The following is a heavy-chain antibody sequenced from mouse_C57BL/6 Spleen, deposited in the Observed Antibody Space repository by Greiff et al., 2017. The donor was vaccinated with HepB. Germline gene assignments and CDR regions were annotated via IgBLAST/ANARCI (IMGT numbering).Heavy chain of an antibody. CDR1: GYSFTSYY. CDR3: ARRDWGGYFDY. Sequence: VQRVESGPELVKPGASVKISCKASGYSFTSYYIHWVKQRPGQGLEWIGWIYPGSGNTKYNEKFKGKATLTADTSSSTAYMQLSSLTSEDSAVYYCARRDWGGYFDYWGQGTTLTVSS. CDR2: IYPGSGNT. V-gene: IGHV1-66*01. J-gene: IGHJ2*01. D-gene: IGHD4-1*01.